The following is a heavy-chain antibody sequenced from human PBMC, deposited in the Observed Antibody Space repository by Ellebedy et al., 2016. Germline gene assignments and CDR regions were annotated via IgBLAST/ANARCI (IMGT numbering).Heavy chain of an antibody. CDR2: INVYKGNT. D-gene: IGHD3-3*01. V-gene: IGHV1-18*01. CDR3: ARDYTRTTIFGVVVPHAFDI. CDR1: GYNFVNNG. J-gene: IGHJ3*02. Sequence: ASVKVSCXASGYNFVNNGISWVRQAPGQGLEWVGWINVYKGNTKYAQSMQGRVSLTRDTATSTVFMELRSLRAADTAVYYCARDYTRTTIFGVVVPHAFDIWGQGAMVTVST.